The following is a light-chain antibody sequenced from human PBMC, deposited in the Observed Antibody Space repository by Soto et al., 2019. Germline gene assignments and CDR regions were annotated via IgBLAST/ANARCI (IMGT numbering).Light chain of an antibody. CDR1: DSDVGTYDY. J-gene: IGLJ2*01. CDR2: DVI. CDR3: CSYSDTYTFVV. Sequence: QSVLTQPRSVSGSPRQSVTISCTGADSDVGTYDYVSWYQQRPGTAPKLILYDVIKRPSGVPDRFSGSKSGNTASLTISGLQAEDEADYFCCSYSDTYTFVVFGRGTKVTVL. V-gene: IGLV2-11*01.